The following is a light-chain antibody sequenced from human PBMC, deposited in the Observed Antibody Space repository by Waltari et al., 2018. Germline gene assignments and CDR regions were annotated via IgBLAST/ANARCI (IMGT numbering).Light chain of an antibody. Sequence: SYELTQPPSVSVSPGQTARITCSGAALPKKYAYWYQQKSGQAPVLVIYEDSKRPSGIPERISGSSSGTMATLTSSGAQVEDEGDYYCYSADSTVNHDVFGTGTKVTVL. CDR3: YSADSTVNHDV. J-gene: IGLJ1*01. CDR2: EDS. CDR1: ALPKKY. V-gene: IGLV3-10*01.